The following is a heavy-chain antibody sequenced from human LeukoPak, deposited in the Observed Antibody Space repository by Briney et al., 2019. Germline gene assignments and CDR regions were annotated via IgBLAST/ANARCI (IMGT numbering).Heavy chain of an antibody. V-gene: IGHV3-11*01. CDR2: IRSGATTI. CDR1: GFSFSDYY. Sequence: PGGSLRLSCEASGFSFSDYYMSWIRQPPGKGLERIAYIRSGATTIYYADSVKGRFTISRDDAKNSLFLQMNSLRAEDTAIYYCATINFRPYWGQGTLVTVSS. J-gene: IGHJ4*02. CDR3: ATINFRPY. D-gene: IGHD1-1*01.